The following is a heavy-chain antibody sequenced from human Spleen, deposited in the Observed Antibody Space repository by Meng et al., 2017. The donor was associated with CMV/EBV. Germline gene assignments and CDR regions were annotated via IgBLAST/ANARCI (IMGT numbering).Heavy chain of an antibody. V-gene: IGHV3-23*01. J-gene: IGHJ6*02. D-gene: IGHD2-2*01. CDR3: ARVVVPGAIRNRNYYYYGMDV. CDR2: ISGSGGST. Sequence: GESLKISCAASGFTFSSYAMSWVRQAPGKGLEWVSAISGSGGSTYYADSVKGRFTISRDNSKNTLYLQMNSLRAEDTAVYYCARVVVPGAIRNRNYYYYGMDVWGQGTTVTVSS. CDR1: GFTFSSYA.